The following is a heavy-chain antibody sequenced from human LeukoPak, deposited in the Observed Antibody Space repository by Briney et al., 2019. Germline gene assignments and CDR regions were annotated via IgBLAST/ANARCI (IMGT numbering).Heavy chain of an antibody. CDR2: ISSSSSTI. D-gene: IGHD3-10*01. CDR3: ARDRSFREENWFDP. Sequence: PGGSLRLSCAASGFTFNSYAMNWVRQAPGKGLEWVSYISSSSSTIYYADSVKGRFTISRDNAKNSLYLQMNSLRAEDTAVYYCARDRSFREENWFDPWGQGTLVTVSS. CDR1: GFTFNSYA. J-gene: IGHJ5*02. V-gene: IGHV3-48*01.